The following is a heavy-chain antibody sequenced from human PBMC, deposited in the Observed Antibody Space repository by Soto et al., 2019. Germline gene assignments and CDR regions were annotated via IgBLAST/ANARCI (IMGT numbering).Heavy chain of an antibody. CDR1: GGTFSSYS. CDR2: IFPILGIT. CDR3: ARDEVGACSGGHCYEYFLL. V-gene: IGHV1-69*04. Sequence: QVQLVQSGPEVKKPGSSLKVSCKASGGTFSSYSISWVRQAPGQGLEWVGRIFPILGITTYAQKFQDKVTITADKSTSTAYMELSRVRSEDTAVYYCARDEVGACSGGHCYEYFLLWGQGTLVTVSS. D-gene: IGHD2-15*01. J-gene: IGHJ1*01.